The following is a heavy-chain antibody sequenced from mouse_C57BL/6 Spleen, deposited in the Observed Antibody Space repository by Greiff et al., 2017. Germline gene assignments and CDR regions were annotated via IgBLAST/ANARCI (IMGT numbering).Heavy chain of an antibody. CDR1: GYTFTDYY. J-gene: IGHJ3*01. D-gene: IGHD2-10*02. Sequence: EVQLQQSGPELVKPGASVKISCKASGYTFTDYYMNWVKQSHGKSLEWIGDINPNNGGTSYNQKFKGKATLTVDKSSSTAYMELRSLTSEDSAVYYCARGGMVPPFAYWGQGTLVTVSA. CDR2: INPNNGGT. V-gene: IGHV1-26*01. CDR3: ARGGMVPPFAY.